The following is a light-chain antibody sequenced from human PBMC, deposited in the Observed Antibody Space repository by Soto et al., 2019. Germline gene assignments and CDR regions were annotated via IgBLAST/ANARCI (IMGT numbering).Light chain of an antibody. CDR3: QQRIT. V-gene: IGKV3-11*01. J-gene: IGKJ5*01. CDR1: QSVGSD. CDR2: DAS. Sequence: EIVMTQSPATLSVSPGERATLSCRASQSVGSDLAWYQQKPGQAPRLLIYDASNRATGIPARFSGSGSGTDFTLTISSLEPEDFAVYYCQQRITFGQGTRLEIK.